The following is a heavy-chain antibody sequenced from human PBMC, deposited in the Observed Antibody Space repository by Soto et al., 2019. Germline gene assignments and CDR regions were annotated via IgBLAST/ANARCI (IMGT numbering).Heavy chain of an antibody. J-gene: IGHJ5*02. Sequence: GSSVQVSCTASGYIFSAHYIHWVRQAPGQGLEWLGWINPHSGATNYAQKFLGRVTMNADTSASTAYMDLARLKSDDTAGYYWGRAHALGFSNWFDPWGRGTRVTVSS. D-gene: IGHD3-10*01. CDR3: GRAHALGFSNWFDP. CDR2: INPHSGAT. CDR1: GYIFSAHY. V-gene: IGHV1-2*02.